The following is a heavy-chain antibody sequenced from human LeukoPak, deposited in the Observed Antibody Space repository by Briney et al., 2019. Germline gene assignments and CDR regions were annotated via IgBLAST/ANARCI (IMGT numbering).Heavy chain of an antibody. D-gene: IGHD3-22*01. CDR1: GFTFSSYE. Sequence: PGGSLRLSCAASGFTFSSYEMNWVRQAPGKGLEWVSYISSSGSTIYYADSVKGRFTISRDNAKNSLYLQMNSLRAEDTAVYYCARYSSGSKKAHVDYWGQGTLVTVSS. CDR2: ISSSGSTI. CDR3: ARYSSGSKKAHVDY. V-gene: IGHV3-48*03. J-gene: IGHJ4*02.